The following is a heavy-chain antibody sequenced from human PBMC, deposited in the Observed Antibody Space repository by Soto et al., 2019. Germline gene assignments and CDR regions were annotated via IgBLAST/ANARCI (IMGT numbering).Heavy chain of an antibody. V-gene: IGHV1-8*01. J-gene: IGHJ5*02. D-gene: IGHD3-10*01. Sequence: QVQLVQSGAEVKKPGASVKVSCKASGYTFTSYDINWVRQATGQGLEWMGWMNPNSGNTAYAQKFQGRVTMTRNTSISPAYMELGSLRSEDPAVYSCASARSGGGGTWFDPWGQGTLVTVSS. CDR1: GYTFTSYD. CDR2: MNPNSGNT. CDR3: ASARSGGGGTWFDP.